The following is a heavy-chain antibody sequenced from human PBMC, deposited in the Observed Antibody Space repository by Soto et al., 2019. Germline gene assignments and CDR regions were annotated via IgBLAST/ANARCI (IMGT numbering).Heavy chain of an antibody. Sequence: EVQLVESGGLLVRPGGSLRLSCAASGFSFSGYCFTWVRQTPGKGLEWVASIDRDGSEKNYLDSVKGRFTISRDNAEKSLYLEMKNLRGEDTAFYSCTRGGCSCESFCCFDFWGQGTLVTVSS. J-gene: IGHJ4*02. D-gene: IGHD6-13*01. CDR1: GFSFSGYC. CDR2: IDRDGSEK. V-gene: IGHV3-7*01. CDR3: TRGGCSCESFCCFDF.